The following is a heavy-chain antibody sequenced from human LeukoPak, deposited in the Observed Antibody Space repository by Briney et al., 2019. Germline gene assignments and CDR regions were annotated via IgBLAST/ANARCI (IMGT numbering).Heavy chain of an antibody. Sequence: GASVKVSCKASGYTFTSYGISWVRQAPGQGLEWMGWISAYNGNTNYAQKLQGRVTMTTDTSTSTAYMELRSLRSDDTAVYYCARDVSDRSGSPRVDYWGQGNLVTVSS. CDR3: ARDVSDRSGSPRVDY. D-gene: IGHD3-22*01. J-gene: IGHJ4*02. CDR1: GYTFTSYG. CDR2: ISAYNGNT. V-gene: IGHV1-18*01.